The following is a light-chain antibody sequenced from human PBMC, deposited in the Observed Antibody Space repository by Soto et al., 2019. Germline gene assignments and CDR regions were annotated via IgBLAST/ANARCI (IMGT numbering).Light chain of an antibody. CDR1: QSIRTW. V-gene: IGKV1-5*03. J-gene: IGKJ1*01. CDR2: QAS. Sequence: DIQMTQSPSTLSASVGDRVTITCRASQSIRTWLAWYQQKPGKAPRLLMYQASSLKSGVPSRFSGSGSETEFTLTITSLHPADTATYFCQQDSTYLRTFGQGTKVDIK. CDR3: QQDSTYLRT.